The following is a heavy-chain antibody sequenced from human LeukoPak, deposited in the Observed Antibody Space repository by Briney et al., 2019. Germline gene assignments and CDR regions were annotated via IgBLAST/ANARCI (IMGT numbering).Heavy chain of an antibody. CDR1: GFTFSTYV. D-gene: IGHD6-13*01. J-gene: IGHJ6*02. CDR2: ITSDGGST. CDR3: ARKTAALYGMDV. Sequence: GGSLRLSCAASGFTFSTYVMNWVRQAPGKGLEHVSSITSDGGSTYYASSVKGRFTISRDNAKNSLYLQMNSLRAEDTAVYYCARKTAALYGMDVWGQGTTVTVSS. V-gene: IGHV3-64*01.